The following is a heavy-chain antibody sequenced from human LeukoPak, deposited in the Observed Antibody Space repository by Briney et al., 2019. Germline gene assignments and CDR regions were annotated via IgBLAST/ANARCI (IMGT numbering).Heavy chain of an antibody. CDR2: ISYDGTKK. CDR3: AKDPSDYGDTETDFFDY. J-gene: IGHJ4*02. Sequence: PGRSLRLSCAASGFTFSSYGMHWVRQAPGKGLEWVAVISYDGTKKYYVDSVKGRFTISRDNSKSTLYLQMNSLRAEGSAVYHCAKDPSDYGDTETDFFDYWGQGILVTVSS. D-gene: IGHD4-17*01. CDR1: GFTFSSYG. V-gene: IGHV3-30*18.